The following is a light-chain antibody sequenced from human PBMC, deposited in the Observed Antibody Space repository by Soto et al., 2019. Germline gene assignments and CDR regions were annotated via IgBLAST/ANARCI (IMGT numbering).Light chain of an antibody. CDR2: EVA. CDR3: SSYTGTNNVI. CDR1: SSDIGGHNL. Sequence: QSALTHPPSASGSPGQSVTISCTGTSSDIGGHNLVSWYQQHPGKAPKLMIYEVAKRPSGVPDRFSGSKSGTSASLTVSGLQAEDEGDYYCSSYTGTNNVIFGGGTKVTVL. V-gene: IGLV2-8*01. J-gene: IGLJ2*01.